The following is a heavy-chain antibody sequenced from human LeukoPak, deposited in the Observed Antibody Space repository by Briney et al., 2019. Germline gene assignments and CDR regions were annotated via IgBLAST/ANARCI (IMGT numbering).Heavy chain of an antibody. CDR2: IYYSGST. Sequence: SETLSLTCTVSGGSISSYYWSWIRQPPGKGLEWIGYIYYSGSTNYNPSLKSRVTISVDTSKNQFSLKLSSVTAADTAVYYCARVYCGGDCYWRPLGAFDIWGQGTMVTVSS. CDR1: GGSISSYY. J-gene: IGHJ3*02. V-gene: IGHV4-59*01. CDR3: ARVYCGGDCYWRPLGAFDI. D-gene: IGHD2-21*01.